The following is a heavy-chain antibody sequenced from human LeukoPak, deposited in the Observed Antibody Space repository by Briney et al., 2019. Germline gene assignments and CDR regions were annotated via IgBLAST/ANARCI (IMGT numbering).Heavy chain of an antibody. CDR2: IYCSGST. V-gene: IGHV4-31*01. CDR1: GGSISSGGYS. D-gene: IGHD6-19*01. J-gene: IGHJ4*02. CDR3: ARERSRFGNIAVAGAFDY. Sequence: SETLSVTCTVSGGSISSGGYSWSWIRQHPGKGLEWIGYIYCSGSTYYNPSLKSLVTISVDTSKNQFSLKLSSVPAADTAVYYCARERSRFGNIAVAGAFDYWGQGTLVTVSS.